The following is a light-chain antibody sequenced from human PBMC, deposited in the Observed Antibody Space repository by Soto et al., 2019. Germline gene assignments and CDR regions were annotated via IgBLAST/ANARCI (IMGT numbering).Light chain of an antibody. J-gene: IGKJ4*01. CDR2: DTS. V-gene: IGKV3-11*01. CDR3: QQSRHWPLT. CDR1: LTIDID. Sequence: EVVLTQSPATLASSPGERATLSCRASLTIDIDLAWYQQKPGKAPRLLIYDTSNWATGIPARFSGSGSGTDFTLTISSLEPEDFAVYYCQQSRHWPLTFGGGTWVEIK.